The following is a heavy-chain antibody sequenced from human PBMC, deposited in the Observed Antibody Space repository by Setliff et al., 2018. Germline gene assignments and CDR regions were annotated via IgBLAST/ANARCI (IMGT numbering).Heavy chain of an antibody. CDR3: AKRGPYCSGGTCHYYFDY. CDR1: GFTFTSYA. V-gene: IGHV3-23*01. CDR2: ISGSAQTT. Sequence: GGSLRLSCAASGFTFTSYAMRWVRQAPGKGLEWVSMISGSAQTTYYADSVKGRFTISRDNSKNTVYLEMSSLRAEDTAVYYCAKRGPYCSGGTCHYYFDYWGQGTLVTVSS. D-gene: IGHD2-15*01. J-gene: IGHJ4*02.